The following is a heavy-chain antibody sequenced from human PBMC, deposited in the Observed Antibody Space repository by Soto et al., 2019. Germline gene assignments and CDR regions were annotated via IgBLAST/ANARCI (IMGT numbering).Heavy chain of an antibody. Sequence: EVQLLESGGGLVQPGGSLRLSCAASGFTFSSYAMSWVRQAPGKGLEWVSAISGSGGSTYYADSVKGRFTISRDNSKNTLYLQMNSLRAEDTAVYYCAKSKVEWELTKYYFDYWGQGTLVTVSS. CDR3: AKSKVEWELTKYYFDY. CDR1: GFTFSSYA. V-gene: IGHV3-23*01. D-gene: IGHD1-26*01. J-gene: IGHJ4*02. CDR2: ISGSGGST.